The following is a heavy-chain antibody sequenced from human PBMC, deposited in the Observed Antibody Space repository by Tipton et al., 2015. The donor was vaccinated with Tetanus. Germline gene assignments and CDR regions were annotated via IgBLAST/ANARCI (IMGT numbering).Heavy chain of an antibody. V-gene: IGHV4-59*01. D-gene: IGHD2-21*02. CDR3: ARKGRQFCSGDCYPTAYDI. CDR2: IYYSGAT. CDR1: DGSSRNYY. J-gene: IGHJ3*02. Sequence: TLSLTCSVSDGSSRNYYWSWLRQPPGKPLEWISDIYYSGATEYNPSLQSRVTTSLHASQRQFSLKLTSVTPADMAIYYCARKGRQFCSGDCYPTAYDIWGHGTMVTVSS.